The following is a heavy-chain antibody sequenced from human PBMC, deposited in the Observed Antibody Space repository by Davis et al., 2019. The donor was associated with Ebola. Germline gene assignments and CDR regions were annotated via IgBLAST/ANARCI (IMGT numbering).Heavy chain of an antibody. J-gene: IGHJ6*02. V-gene: IGHV3-15*07. CDR2: IKSKTDGGTT. CDR3: TTHGGGYYTGEGSYYYYGMDV. CDR1: GFTFSNAW. Sequence: GESLKISCAASGFTFSNAWMNWVRQAPGKGLEWVGRIKSKTDGGTTDYAAPVKGRFAISRDDSKNTLYLQMNSLKTEDTAVYYCTTHGGGYYTGEGSYYYYGMDVWGQGTTVTVSS. D-gene: IGHD3-3*01.